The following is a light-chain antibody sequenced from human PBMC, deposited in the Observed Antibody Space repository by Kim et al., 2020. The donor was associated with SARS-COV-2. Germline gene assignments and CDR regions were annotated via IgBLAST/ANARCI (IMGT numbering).Light chain of an antibody. CDR1: QSLSGSY. J-gene: IGKJ2*01. CDR2: GAS. Sequence: LSPGERTILSCRSSQSLSGSYLASYQQKPGQAPRLLHYGASCTATGIPDRFRGSGSGTDFTLTISRLEPEDFAVYYCQQYGISPYTFGQGTKLEI. CDR3: QQYGISPYT. V-gene: IGKV3-20*01.